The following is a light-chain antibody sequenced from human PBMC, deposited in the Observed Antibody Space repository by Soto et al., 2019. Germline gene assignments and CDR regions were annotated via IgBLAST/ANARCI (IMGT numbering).Light chain of an antibody. V-gene: IGLV2-14*03. CDR2: DVT. Sequence: QSALTQPASVSGSPGQSITISCTGTSSDVGGYNYVSWDQHHPDKAPKLVIYDVTNRPSGVSNRFSGSKAGNTASLTISGLQAEDEADYYCNSYTGSATPYVFGTGTKVTVL. CDR3: NSYTGSATPYV. CDR1: SSDVGGYNY. J-gene: IGLJ1*01.